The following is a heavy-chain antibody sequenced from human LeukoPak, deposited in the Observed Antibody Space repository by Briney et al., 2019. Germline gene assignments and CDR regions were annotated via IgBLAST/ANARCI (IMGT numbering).Heavy chain of an antibody. J-gene: IGHJ4*03. Sequence: SETLSLTCTVSGGSISSYYWNWIRQPAGKGLECIGRIYSSGSTNYNPSLKSRVTISVDTSNNQFSLNLTSVTDADTAVYYCASLDSWGYFFDYWGKGTTVTVSS. CDR3: ASLDSWGYFFDY. CDR1: GGSISSYY. D-gene: IGHD3-16*01. CDR2: IYSSGST. V-gene: IGHV4-4*07.